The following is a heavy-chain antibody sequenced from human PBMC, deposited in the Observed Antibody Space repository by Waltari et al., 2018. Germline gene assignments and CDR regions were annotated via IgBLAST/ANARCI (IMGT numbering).Heavy chain of an antibody. D-gene: IGHD2-8*01. CDR2: FDPEDGET. V-gene: IGHV1-24*01. CDR1: GYTLTELS. CDR3: ATGRYCTNGVCYTYGPMYY. J-gene: IGHJ4*02. Sequence: QVQLVQSGAEVKKPGASVKVSCKVSGYTLTELSMHWARQAPGKGLEWMGGFDPEDGETIYAQKFQGRVTMTEDTSTDTAYMELSSLRSEDTAVYYCATGRYCTNGVCYTYGPMYYWGQGTLVTVSS.